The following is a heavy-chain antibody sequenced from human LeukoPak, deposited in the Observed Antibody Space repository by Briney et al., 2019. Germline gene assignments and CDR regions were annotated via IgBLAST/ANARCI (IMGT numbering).Heavy chain of an antibody. CDR3: ARDRYGDGFAHLDH. V-gene: IGHV1-2*02. D-gene: IGHD5-24*01. CDR1: VYTFTSHA. CDR2: ITPTDGT. Sequence: ASAKVSCKSSVYTFTSHAIHWVRQAPGQGLEWMGWITPTDGTNYPQKFQGRVAITWDTSITTAYMDLSRLTSDDTAVYYCARDRYGDGFAHLDHWGQGALVTVSS. J-gene: IGHJ4*02.